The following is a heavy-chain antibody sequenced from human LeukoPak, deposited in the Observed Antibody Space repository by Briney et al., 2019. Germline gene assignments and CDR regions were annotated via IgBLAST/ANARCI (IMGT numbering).Heavy chain of an antibody. CDR3: ARGAPYDFWSGYYGTPFDY. V-gene: IGHV1-8*01. CDR2: MNPNSGNT. D-gene: IGHD3-3*01. J-gene: IGHJ4*02. Sequence: DXNWVRQATGXXXEWXGWMNPNSGNTGYAQKFQGRVTMTRNTSISTAYMELSSLRSEDTAVYYCARGAPYDFWSGYYGTPFDYWGQGTLVTVSP. CDR1: D.